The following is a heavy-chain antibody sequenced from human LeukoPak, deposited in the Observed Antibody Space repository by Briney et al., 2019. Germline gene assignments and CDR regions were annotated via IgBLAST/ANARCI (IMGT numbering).Heavy chain of an antibody. CDR2: IYYSGST. V-gene: IGHV4-39*01. D-gene: IGHD2-15*01. CDR1: GGSISSSYY. Sequence: SETLSLTCTVSGGSISSSYYWGWIRQPPGKGLEWIGSIYYSGSTYYNPSLKSRVTISVDTSKNQFSLKLSSVTAADTAVYYCARHDCSGGSCYGPDYWGQGTLVTVSS. J-gene: IGHJ4*02. CDR3: ARHDCSGGSCYGPDY.